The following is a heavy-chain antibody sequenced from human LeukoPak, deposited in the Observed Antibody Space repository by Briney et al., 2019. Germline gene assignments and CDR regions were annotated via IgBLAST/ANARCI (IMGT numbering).Heavy chain of an antibody. V-gene: IGHV4-59*08. D-gene: IGHD2-15*01. Sequence: SETLSLTCTVSGGSISCYFWSCIRQPPGQGLEFIGYIYYTGATLYNPSLKSRVTMSVDTSKNQFSLKLSSVTAADTAVYYCARHDPVGYYQHGMDVWGQGTTVTVSS. CDR3: ARHDPVGYYQHGMDV. CDR2: IYYTGAT. J-gene: IGHJ6*02. CDR1: GGSISCYF.